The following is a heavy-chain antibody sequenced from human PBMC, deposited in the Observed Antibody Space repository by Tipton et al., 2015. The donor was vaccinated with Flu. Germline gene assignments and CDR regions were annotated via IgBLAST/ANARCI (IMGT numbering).Heavy chain of an antibody. Sequence: TLSLTCTVSGGSISSYYWSWIRQPAGKGLEWIGRIYTSGSTNYNPSLKSRVTMSVDTSKNQFSLKLSSVTAADTAVYYCAGHEYSGYDRSGAFDIWGQGTMVTVSS. D-gene: IGHD5-12*01. CDR2: IYTSGST. CDR1: GGSISSYY. J-gene: IGHJ3*02. CDR3: AGHEYSGYDRSGAFDI. V-gene: IGHV4-4*07.